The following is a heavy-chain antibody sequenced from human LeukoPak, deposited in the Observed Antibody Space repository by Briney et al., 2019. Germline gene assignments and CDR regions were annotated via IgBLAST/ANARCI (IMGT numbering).Heavy chain of an antibody. CDR3: ARAVVANWYEGSGPGSVFDY. J-gene: IGHJ4*02. V-gene: IGHV3-21*01. CDR2: ISSSTSYI. CDR1: GFTFSSYS. D-gene: IGHD1-1*01. Sequence: PGGSLRLSCAASGFTFSSYSMNWIRQAPGKGLEWVSSISSSTSYIYYADSVKGRFTISKDNAKNSLYLQMNSLRAEDTAVYYCARAVVANWYEGSGPGSVFDYWGQGTLVTVSS.